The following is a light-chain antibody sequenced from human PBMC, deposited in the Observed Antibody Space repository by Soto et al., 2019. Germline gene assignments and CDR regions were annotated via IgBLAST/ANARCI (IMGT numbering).Light chain of an antibody. CDR1: QSVSSSY. V-gene: IGKV3-20*01. J-gene: IGKJ3*01. CDR3: QRYGGSPPVT. CDR2: GAS. Sequence: EIVLTQSPGTLSLSPGERATLSCRASQSVSSSYLAWYQQKPGQAPRLLIYGASSRATGIPDRFSGSGSGTELTVTNSRVEPEDFSVYYCQRYGGSPPVTFGPGTKVDIK.